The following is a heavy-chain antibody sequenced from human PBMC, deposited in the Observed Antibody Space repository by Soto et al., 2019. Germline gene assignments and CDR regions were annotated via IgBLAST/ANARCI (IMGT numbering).Heavy chain of an antibody. CDR2: IYYSGST. J-gene: IGHJ4*02. CDR3: ASQNYDSSGYYSGY. Sequence: QVQLQESGPGLVKTSRTLSLTCTVSGGSISSGGYYWSWIRQHPGKGLEWIGYIYYSGSTYYNPSLKSRVTISVDTSKNHFSLKLSSVTAADTAVYYCASQNYDSSGYYSGYWGQGTLVTVSS. D-gene: IGHD3-22*01. V-gene: IGHV4-31*03. CDR1: GGSISSGGYY.